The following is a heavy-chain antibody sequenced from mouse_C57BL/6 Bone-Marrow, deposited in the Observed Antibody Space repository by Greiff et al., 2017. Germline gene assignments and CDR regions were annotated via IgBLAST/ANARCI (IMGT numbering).Heavy chain of an antibody. CDR3: AASYGVYYFDY. CDR1: GYAFTNYL. D-gene: IGHD1-2*01. CDR2: INPGSGGT. Sequence: QVQLQQSGAELVRPGTSVKVSCKASGYAFTNYLIEWVKQRPGQGLEWIGVINPGSGGTNYNEKFKGKATLTADKSSSTAYMQLSSLTSEDSAVYFCAASYGVYYFDYWGQGTTLTVSS. V-gene: IGHV1-54*01. J-gene: IGHJ2*01.